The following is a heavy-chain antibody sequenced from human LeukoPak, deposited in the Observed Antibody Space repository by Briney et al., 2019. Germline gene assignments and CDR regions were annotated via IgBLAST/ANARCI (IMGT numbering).Heavy chain of an antibody. D-gene: IGHD3-22*01. CDR3: ARERVERSGYSEIYCYFYMDV. CDR2: INPSGGST. V-gene: IGHV1-46*01. Sequence: ASVKVSCKASGYTFTTYYMHWVRQAPGQGLEWMGIINPSGGSTTYAQKFQDRVTMTRDLSTSTVYMELSSLRSEDTAVYYCARERVERSGYSEIYCYFYMDVWGMGTTVTVSS. J-gene: IGHJ6*03. CDR1: GYTFTTYY.